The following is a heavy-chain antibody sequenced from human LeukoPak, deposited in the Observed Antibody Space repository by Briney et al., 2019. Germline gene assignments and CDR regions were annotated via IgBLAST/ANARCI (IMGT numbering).Heavy chain of an antibody. D-gene: IGHD1-26*01. CDR3: ARVGALVGATIDY. Sequence: TGGSLRLSCAASGFTFSSYEKNWVRQAPGKGLEWVSYISSSGSTIYYADSVKGRFTISRDNAKNSLYLQMNSLRAEDTAVYYCARVGALVGATIDYWGQGTLVTVSS. V-gene: IGHV3-48*03. J-gene: IGHJ4*02. CDR2: ISSSGSTI. CDR1: GFTFSSYE.